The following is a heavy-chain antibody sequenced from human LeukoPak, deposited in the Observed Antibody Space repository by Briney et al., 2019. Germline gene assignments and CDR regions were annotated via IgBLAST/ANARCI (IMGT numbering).Heavy chain of an antibody. Sequence: PGGSLRLSCAASGFTFSSYEMKWVRQAPGKGLEWVSYISSSGSTIYYADSVKGRFTISRDNAKNSLYLQMNSLRAEDTAVYYCARDFHYDYVWGSYRSRGPFDYWGQGTLVTVSS. J-gene: IGHJ4*02. D-gene: IGHD3-16*02. CDR1: GFTFSSYE. CDR3: ARDFHYDYVWGSYRSRGPFDY. CDR2: ISSSGSTI. V-gene: IGHV3-48*03.